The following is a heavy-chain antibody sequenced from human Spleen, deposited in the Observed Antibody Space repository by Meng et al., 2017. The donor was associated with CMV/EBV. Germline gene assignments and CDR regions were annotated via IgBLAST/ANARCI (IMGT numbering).Heavy chain of an antibody. CDR1: GYSISSGYY. J-gene: IGHJ4*02. V-gene: IGHV4-38-2*02. CDR2: IYHSGST. Sequence: GSLRLSCTVSGYSISSGYYWGWIRQPPGKGLEWIGSIYHSGSTYYNPSLKSRVTISVDTSKNQFSLKLSFVTAADTAVYYCARDPPFDYSSGSHFGYWGQGTLVTVSS. CDR3: ARDPPFDYSSGSHFGY. D-gene: IGHD6-19*01.